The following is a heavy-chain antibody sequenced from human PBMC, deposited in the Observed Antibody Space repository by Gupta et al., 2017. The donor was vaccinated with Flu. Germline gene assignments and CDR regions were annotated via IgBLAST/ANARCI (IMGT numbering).Heavy chain of an antibody. J-gene: IGHJ4*02. CDR3: ARGTLLPDS. V-gene: IGHV4-39*02. CDR1: Y. D-gene: IGHD1-26*01. CDR2: VHYRGGP. Sequence: YWDLIRQPPGKGLEWLGSVHYRGGPYYRPSLRSRLTISVDTSKNHFSLKLTSVTAADTAVYYCARGTLLPDSWGLGTLVTVSS.